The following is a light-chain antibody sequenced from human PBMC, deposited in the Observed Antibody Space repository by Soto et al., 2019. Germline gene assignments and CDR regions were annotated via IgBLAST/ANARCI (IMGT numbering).Light chain of an antibody. V-gene: IGKV1-5*03. J-gene: IGKJ1*01. CDR2: KSS. CDR3: QQYSSYPWT. CDR1: QSISSW. Sequence: DIQMTQSPSTLSASVGDRVTITCRASQSISSWLAWYQQKPGKAPKLLIYKSSSLESGVPSRFSGSGSGTEFTLTISSLQADDPATYYCQQYSSYPWTFGQGTKVEIK.